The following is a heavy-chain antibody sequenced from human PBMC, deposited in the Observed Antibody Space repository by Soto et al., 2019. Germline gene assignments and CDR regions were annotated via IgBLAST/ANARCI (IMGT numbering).Heavy chain of an antibody. D-gene: IGHD1-7*01. CDR1: GFTFSSYD. Sequence: EVQLVESGGGLVQPGGSLRLSCAASGFTFSSYDMHWVRQATGKGLEWVSAIGTAGDTYYPGSVKGRFTISRENAKNSLYLQMNSLRAEDTAVYYCARGQGGDITGTTSGEDEYFDLWGRGTLVTVSS. CDR2: IGTAGDT. J-gene: IGHJ2*01. CDR3: ARGQGGDITGTTSGEDEYFDL. V-gene: IGHV3-13*01.